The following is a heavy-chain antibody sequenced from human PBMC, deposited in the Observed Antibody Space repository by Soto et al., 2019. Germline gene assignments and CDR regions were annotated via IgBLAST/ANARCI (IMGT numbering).Heavy chain of an antibody. CDR3: ARGSTYDFWSGYYPGGYFDY. CDR1: GVNCIGYA. CDR2: ISYDGSNK. D-gene: IGHD3-3*01. J-gene: IGHJ4*02. V-gene: IGHV3-30-3*01. Sequence: SMRLSWTASGVNCIGYAMHCVSKDPGKGLEWVAVISYDGSNKYYADSVKGRFTISRDNSKNTLYLQMNSLRAEDTAVYYCARGSTYDFWSGYYPGGYFDYWGQGTLVTVSS.